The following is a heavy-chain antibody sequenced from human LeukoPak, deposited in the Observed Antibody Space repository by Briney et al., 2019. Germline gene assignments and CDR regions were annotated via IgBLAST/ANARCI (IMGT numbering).Heavy chain of an antibody. CDR2: ISGSDDSA. CDR1: GFTFSSYA. V-gene: IGHV3-23*01. J-gene: IGHJ6*03. CDR3: ARVAVAGTYYMDV. D-gene: IGHD6-19*01. Sequence: GGSLRLSCATSGFTFSSYAMNWVRQAPGKGLEWVSAISGSDDSAYYADSVKGRFSISRDKSKNSLYLQMNSLRAEDTAVYYCARVAVAGTYYMDVWGKGTTVTISS.